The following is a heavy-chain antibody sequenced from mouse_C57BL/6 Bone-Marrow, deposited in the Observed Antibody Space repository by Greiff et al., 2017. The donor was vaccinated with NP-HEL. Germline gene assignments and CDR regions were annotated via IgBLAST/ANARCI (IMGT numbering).Heavy chain of an antibody. CDR3: ARKGIYYGNSAWFAY. Sequence: QVQLQQPGAELVKPGASVKLSCKASGYTFTSYWMHWVKQRPGQGLEWIGMIHPNSGSTNYTEKFKSKATLTVDKSSSTAYMQLSSLTSEDSAVYYCARKGIYYGNSAWFAYWGQGTLVTVSA. V-gene: IGHV1-64*01. CDR1: GYTFTSYW. J-gene: IGHJ3*01. CDR2: IHPNSGST. D-gene: IGHD2-1*01.